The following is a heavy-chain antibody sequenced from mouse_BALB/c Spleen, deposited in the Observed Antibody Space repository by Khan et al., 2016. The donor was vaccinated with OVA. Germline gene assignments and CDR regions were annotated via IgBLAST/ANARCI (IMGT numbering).Heavy chain of an antibody. CDR2: ITPFNGDI. D-gene: IGHD2-1*01. CDR3: SRWCYGNYALDY. J-gene: IGHJ4*01. V-gene: IGHV1-34*01. Sequence: VQLQQSGAELVKPGASVKISCKASGYTFTGYAMHWVKQSPAKSLEWLGYITPFNGDIDYNQKFKGKATMTVDKSSSTAYMQLTSLTSEDSAVNFCSRWCYGNYALDYWGQGTSVTVSS. CDR1: GYTFTGYA.